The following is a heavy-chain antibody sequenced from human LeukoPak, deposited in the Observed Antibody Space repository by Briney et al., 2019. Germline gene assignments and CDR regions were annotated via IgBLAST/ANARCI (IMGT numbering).Heavy chain of an antibody. CDR1: GYTFTSYY. D-gene: IGHD2-8*01. J-gene: IGHJ4*02. CDR2: ISATNGNT. Sequence: ASVKVSCKASGYTFTSYYMHWVRQAPGQGLEWMGWISATNGNTKYTQRLQGRVTMTTDTSTRTAYMELRSLRSDDTAIYYCARDMSFAVSMVSPDYWGQGTLVTVSS. CDR3: ARDMSFAVSMVSPDY. V-gene: IGHV1-18*04.